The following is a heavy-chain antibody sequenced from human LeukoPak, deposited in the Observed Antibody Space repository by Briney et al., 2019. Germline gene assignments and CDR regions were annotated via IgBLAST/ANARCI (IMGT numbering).Heavy chain of an antibody. CDR2: ISTRSTYI. V-gene: IGHV3-21*04. Sequence: GGSLRLSCAASGFTFSYYAMNWVRQAPGKGLEWVSPISTRSTYIYYADSLKGRFTISRDNAENSLYLQMNSLRAEDTAVYYCAKNQPPTNWGQGTLVTVSS. D-gene: IGHD5-12*01. J-gene: IGHJ4*02. CDR1: GFTFSYYA. CDR3: AKNQPPTN.